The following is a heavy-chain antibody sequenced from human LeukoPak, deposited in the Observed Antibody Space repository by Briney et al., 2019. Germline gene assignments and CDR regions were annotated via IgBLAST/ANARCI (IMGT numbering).Heavy chain of an antibody. CDR1: GGSISSGSYY. CDR3: ARGLVVPAAYNLGYYFDY. J-gene: IGHJ4*02. Sequence: PSETLSLTCTVSGGSISSGSYYWSWIRQPAGKGLERIGRIYTSGSTNYNPSLKSRVTISVDTSKNQFSLKLSSVTAADTAVYYCARGLVVPAAYNLGYYFDYWGQGTLVTVSS. D-gene: IGHD2-2*01. V-gene: IGHV4-61*02. CDR2: IYTSGST.